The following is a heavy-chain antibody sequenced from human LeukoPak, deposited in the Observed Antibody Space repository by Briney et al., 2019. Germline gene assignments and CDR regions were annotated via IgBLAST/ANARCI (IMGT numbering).Heavy chain of an antibody. D-gene: IGHD2-2*01. Sequence: ASETLSLTCTVSGGSIISYYWSWIRQPPGKGLEWIGYIYYSGSTNYNPSLKSRVTISVDTSKNQFSLKLSSVTAADTAVYYCARGAAIFGGGFEAFDYWGQGTLVTVSS. CDR3: ARGAAIFGGGFEAFDY. V-gene: IGHV4-59*01. J-gene: IGHJ4*02. CDR2: IYYSGST. CDR1: GGSIISYY.